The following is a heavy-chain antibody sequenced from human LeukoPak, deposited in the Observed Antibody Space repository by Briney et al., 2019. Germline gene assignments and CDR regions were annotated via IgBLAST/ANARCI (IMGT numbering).Heavy chain of an antibody. Sequence: SETLSLTCTVSGGSISSYYWSWIRQPPGKGLEWIGYIYYSGSTNYNPSLKSRVTISVDTSKNQFSLKLSSVTAADTAVYYCARDYCSSTSCYAGRQPFDYWGQGTLVTVSS. D-gene: IGHD2-2*01. CDR3: ARDYCSSTSCYAGRQPFDY. J-gene: IGHJ4*02. CDR2: IYYSGST. V-gene: IGHV4-59*12. CDR1: GGSISSYY.